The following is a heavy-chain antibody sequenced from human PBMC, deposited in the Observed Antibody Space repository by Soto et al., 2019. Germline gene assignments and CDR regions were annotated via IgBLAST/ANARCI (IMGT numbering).Heavy chain of an antibody. D-gene: IGHD3-16*01. CDR1: GFTFSSYS. CDR2: ISSSSSYI. CDR3: ASGGGRKDY. V-gene: IGHV3-21*01. J-gene: IGHJ4*02. Sequence: GGSLRLSCAASGFTFSSYSMNWVRQAPGKGLEWVSSISSSSSYIYYADSVEGRFTISRDNAKNSLYLQMNSLRAEDTAVYYCASGGGRKDYWGQGTLVTVSS.